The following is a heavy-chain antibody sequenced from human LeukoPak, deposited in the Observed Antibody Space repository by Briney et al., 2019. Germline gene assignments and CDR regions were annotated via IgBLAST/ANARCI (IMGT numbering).Heavy chain of an antibody. J-gene: IGHJ4*02. V-gene: IGHV3-30*18. D-gene: IGHD1-26*01. CDR1: GLASGVTFSNYG. CDR3: AKGWDPIL. CDR2: ISYDVSNK. Sequence: PGGSLRLSCAASGLASGVTFSNYGMHWVRQAPGKGLEGGAVISYDVSNKYYADSVKGRFTISRDNSKKTMYLQMNSLRAEDTAVYYCAKGWDPILWGQGTLVTVSS.